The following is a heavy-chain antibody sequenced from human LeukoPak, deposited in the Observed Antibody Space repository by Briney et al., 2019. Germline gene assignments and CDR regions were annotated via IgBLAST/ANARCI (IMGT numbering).Heavy chain of an antibody. D-gene: IGHD6-13*01. CDR3: ARHDYSSSRQKAVGVNKPRSRNDFQH. CDR1: GGSVGSSSYY. V-gene: IGHV4-39*01. Sequence: SETLSLTWTVSGGSVGSSSYYWGWIRQPPGKGLEWIGSIYYSGSTYYNPSLKSRVTISVDTSRNQIALKLSSVTAADTAVYYCARHDYSSSRQKAVGVNKPRSRNDFQHWGQGTLVTVSS. J-gene: IGHJ1*01. CDR2: IYYSGST.